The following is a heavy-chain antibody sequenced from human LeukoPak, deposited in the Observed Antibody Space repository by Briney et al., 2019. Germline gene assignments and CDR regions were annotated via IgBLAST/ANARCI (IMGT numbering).Heavy chain of an antibody. J-gene: IGHJ4*02. D-gene: IGHD3-9*01. CDR1: GGSISSYY. CDR2: IYYSGST. CDR3: ARSSFRYVSGGFLGYFDY. Sequence: PSETLSLTCTVSGGSISSYYWSWIRQPPGKGLEWIGYIYYSGSTNYNPSLKSRVTISVDTSKNQFSLKLSSVTAADTAVYYCARSSFRYVSGGFLGYFDYWGQGTLVTVSS. V-gene: IGHV4-59*01.